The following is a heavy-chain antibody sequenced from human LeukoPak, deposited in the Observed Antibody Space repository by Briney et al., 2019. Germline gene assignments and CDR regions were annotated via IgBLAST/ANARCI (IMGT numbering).Heavy chain of an antibody. V-gene: IGHV5-51*01. J-gene: IGHJ3*02. Sequence: GESLKISCKGSGYSFTNYWIGWVRQMPGKGLEWMGIIYPGDSDTRYSPSFQGQVTISADKSISTAYLQWSSLKASDTAMYYCARHLRTVTPEAAFDIWGQGTMVTVSS. CDR2: IYPGDSDT. D-gene: IGHD4-23*01. CDR3: ARHLRTVTPEAAFDI. CDR1: GYSFTNYW.